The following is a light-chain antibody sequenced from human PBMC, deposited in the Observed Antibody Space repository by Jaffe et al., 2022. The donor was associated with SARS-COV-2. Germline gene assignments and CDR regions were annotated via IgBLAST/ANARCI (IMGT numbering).Light chain of an antibody. CDR2: YDN. V-gene: IGLV3-21*04. J-gene: IGLJ1*01. Sequence: SYVLTQPPSVSVAPGETARIPCGGDNIGSYSVHWYQLKPGQAPVLVISYDNDRPSGIPERFSGSNSGDTATLTISGVEAGDEADYCCQVWDSRSDHYVFGAGTKVTVL. CDR3: QVWDSRSDHYV. CDR1: NIGSYS.